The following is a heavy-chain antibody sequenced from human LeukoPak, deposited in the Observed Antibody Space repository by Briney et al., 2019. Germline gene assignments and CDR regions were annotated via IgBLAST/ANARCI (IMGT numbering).Heavy chain of an antibody. D-gene: IGHD2-2*02. Sequence: GGCLRLSCAASGFTFSSYWMSWVRQAPGKGLEWVANIKQDGSEKYYVDSVKGRFTISRDNAKNSLYLQMNSLRAEDTAVYYCARDRCSSTSCYTLDDAFDIWGQGTMVTVSS. CDR3: ARDRCSSTSCYTLDDAFDI. J-gene: IGHJ3*02. CDR2: IKQDGSEK. V-gene: IGHV3-7*01. CDR1: GFTFSSYW.